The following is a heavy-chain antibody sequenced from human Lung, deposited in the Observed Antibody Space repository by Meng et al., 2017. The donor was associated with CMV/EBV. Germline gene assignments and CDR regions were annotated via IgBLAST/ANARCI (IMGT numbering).Heavy chain of an antibody. CDR2: IYSGGST. CDR1: GFTVSSNY. CDR3: ARAVVDSNYPHYYYGMDV. Sequence: GGSLRLXCAAPGFTVSSNYMNWVRQAPGKGLEWVSVIYSGGSTYYVDSVKGRFTISRDNSKKTLYLRMNSMRAQYTAVYYCARAVVDSNYPHYYYGMDVWXQGTXVTVSS. D-gene: IGHD4-11*01. J-gene: IGHJ6*02. V-gene: IGHV3-66*02.